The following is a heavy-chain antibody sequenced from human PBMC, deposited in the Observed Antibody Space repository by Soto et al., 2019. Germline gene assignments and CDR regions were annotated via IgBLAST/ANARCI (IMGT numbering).Heavy chain of an antibody. Sequence: QVPLVQSGAEVKKPGSSVNVSCKASGGTFRNDIISWVRQAPGQGLDWMGTIIPMFGRVNYAQNLQGRVTITADKSTGTAYMELNSLRSEDTAVYYCASGTVYGSGSYPVDYWGQGTLVTVSS. CDR3: ASGTVYGSGSYPVDY. V-gene: IGHV1-69*02. CDR2: IIPMFGRV. D-gene: IGHD3-10*01. J-gene: IGHJ4*02. CDR1: GGTFRNDI.